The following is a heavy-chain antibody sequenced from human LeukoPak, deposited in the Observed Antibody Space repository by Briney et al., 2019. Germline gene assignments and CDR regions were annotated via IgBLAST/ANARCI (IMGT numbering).Heavy chain of an antibody. CDR3: AKYAAAGAYDRHSEIDS. V-gene: IGHV3-30*18. J-gene: IGHJ4*02. D-gene: IGHD3-22*01. Sequence: PGGSLRLSCTASGFTFGRYAMHWLRQAPGKGLEWVAVIAYGGSNKYSADSLKGQGRFTISRDNSKNTLFLEVNSLRPEDTAVYYCAKYAAAGAYDRHSEIDSWGQGTLVTVSS. CDR1: GFTFGRYA. CDR2: IAYGGSNK.